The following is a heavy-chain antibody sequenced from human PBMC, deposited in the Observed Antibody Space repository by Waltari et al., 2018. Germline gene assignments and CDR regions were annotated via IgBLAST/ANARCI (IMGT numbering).Heavy chain of an antibody. D-gene: IGHD2-15*01. V-gene: IGHV1-8*01. Sequence: QVQLVQSGAEVKKPGASVKVSCKASGYTFTSYDINWVRQATGQGLEWMGWMNPNSGNTGYAQKFQGRVTMTRNTSISTAYMELSSLRSEDTAVYYCARGSYCSGGSCYYYYGMDVWGQGTTVTVSS. J-gene: IGHJ6*02. CDR2: MNPNSGNT. CDR1: GYTFTSYD. CDR3: ARGSYCSGGSCYYYYGMDV.